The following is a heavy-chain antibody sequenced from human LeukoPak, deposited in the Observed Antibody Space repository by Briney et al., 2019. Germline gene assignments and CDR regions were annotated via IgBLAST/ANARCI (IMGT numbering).Heavy chain of an antibody. CDR3: ARTSDGSSGWLGIDY. D-gene: IGHD6-19*01. V-gene: IGHV1-18*01. CDR2: ISAYSGDT. Sequence: GASVKVSCKASGYTFTSYGISWVRQAPGQGLEWMGWISAYSGDTNYAQKLQGRVTMTTDTSTSTAYMELRSLRSDDTAVYYCARTSDGSSGWLGIDYWGQGTLVTVSS. J-gene: IGHJ4*02. CDR1: GYTFTSYG.